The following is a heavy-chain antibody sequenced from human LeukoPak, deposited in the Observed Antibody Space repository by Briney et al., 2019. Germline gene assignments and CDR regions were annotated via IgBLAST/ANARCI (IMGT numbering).Heavy chain of an antibody. CDR1: GFTFCCYA. CDR2: ISYDGSNK. Sequence: GGSLRLSCSASGFTFCCYALHLVRQAPGNGLDRVAVISYDGSNKYYANSVKGRFTISRDSSKNTLYLQMNSLRAEDTAVYYCARSGGSSWYFDYWGQGTLVTVSS. CDR3: ARSGGSSWYFDY. D-gene: IGHD6-13*01. J-gene: IGHJ4*02. V-gene: IGHV3-30-3*01.